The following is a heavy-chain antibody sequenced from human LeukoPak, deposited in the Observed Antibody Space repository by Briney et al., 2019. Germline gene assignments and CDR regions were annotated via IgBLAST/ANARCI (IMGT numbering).Heavy chain of an antibody. CDR2: IYYSGST. J-gene: IGHJ4*02. CDR3: ARPPDSHGSG. D-gene: IGHD3-10*01. Sequence: SETLSLTCTVSGGSISSSSYYWGWIRQPPGKGLEWIGSIYYSGSTYYNPSLKSRVTISVDTSKNQFSLKLSSVTAADTAVYFCARPPDSHGSGWGQGIQVTVSS. CDR1: GGSISSSSYY. V-gene: IGHV4-39*07.